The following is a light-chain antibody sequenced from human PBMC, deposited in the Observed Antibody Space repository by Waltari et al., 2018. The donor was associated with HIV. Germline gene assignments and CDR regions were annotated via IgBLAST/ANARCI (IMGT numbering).Light chain of an antibody. CDR2: AS. CDR1: PSASVF. J-gene: IGKJ2*01. V-gene: IGKV1-39*01. Sequence: DIQMTQSPSSLSASVGDTVPITCRASPSASVFVSLFQQKPGKPPKLLIYASSLESGVPSRFTGSGFGTDFTLTITGLQPEDFATYYCLQTYIVPYTFGQGTSLDI. CDR3: LQTYIVPYT.